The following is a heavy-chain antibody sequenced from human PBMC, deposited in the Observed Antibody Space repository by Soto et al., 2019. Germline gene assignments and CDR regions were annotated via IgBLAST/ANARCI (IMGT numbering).Heavy chain of an antibody. CDR3: AGRNIAVASYYYYYMDV. CDR2: IYYSGST. V-gene: IGHV4-59*01. J-gene: IGHJ6*03. Sequence: SETLSLTCTVSGGSLSSYYWGWIRQPPGEGLEWIGYIYYSGSTNYNPSLKSRVTISVDTSKNQFSLKLSSVTAADTAVYYCAGRNIAVASYYYYYMDVWGKGTTVTVSS. CDR1: GGSLSSYY. D-gene: IGHD6-19*01.